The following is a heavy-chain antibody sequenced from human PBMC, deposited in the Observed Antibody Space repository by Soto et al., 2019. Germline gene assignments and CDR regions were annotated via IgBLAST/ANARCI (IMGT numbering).Heavy chain of an antibody. D-gene: IGHD3-3*01. V-gene: IGHV3-23*01. CDR2: ISGSGGST. J-gene: IGHJ4*02. CDR1: GFTFSSYA. CDR3: AKARAQYYDFWSGYPVDY. Sequence: PGGSLRLSCAASGFTFSSYAMSWVRQAPGKGLEWVSAISGSGGSTYYADSVKGRFTISRDNSKNTLYLQMTSLRAEDTAVYYCAKARAQYYDFWSGYPVDYWGRGTLVTVSS.